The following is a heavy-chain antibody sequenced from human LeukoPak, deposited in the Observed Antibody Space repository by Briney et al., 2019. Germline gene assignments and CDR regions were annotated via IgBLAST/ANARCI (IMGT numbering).Heavy chain of an antibody. D-gene: IGHD6-19*01. CDR3: AKDRYSSSSGYFQH. CDR2: IRYDGSDK. CDR1: GFTFSTYG. J-gene: IGHJ1*01. Sequence: GGPLRLSCAASGFTFSTYGMHWVRQAPGKGLEWVAFIRYDGSDKYYADSVKGRFTISRDKSKNTLYLQMNSLRPEDTAMYYCAKDRYSSSSGYFQHWGQGTLVTVSS. V-gene: IGHV3-30*02.